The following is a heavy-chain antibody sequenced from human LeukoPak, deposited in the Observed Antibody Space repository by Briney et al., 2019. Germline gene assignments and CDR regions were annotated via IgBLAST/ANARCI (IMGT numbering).Heavy chain of an antibody. CDR3: ARASPEGGYYPSGSPLPVDY. D-gene: IGHD3-10*01. V-gene: IGHV4-31*03. J-gene: IGHJ4*02. Sequence: SQTLSLTCTVSGGSISNPGYYWTWIRQHPGKGLEWIGYIFYSGNTYYNPSLKSRVTISVDTSKNQFSLKLSSVTAADTAMYYCARASPEGGYYPSGSPLPVDYWGQGTLVTASS. CDR2: IFYSGNT. CDR1: GGSISNPGYY.